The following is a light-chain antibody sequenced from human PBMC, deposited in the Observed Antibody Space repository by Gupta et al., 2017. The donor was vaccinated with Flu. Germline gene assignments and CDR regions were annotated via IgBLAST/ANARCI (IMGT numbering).Light chain of an antibody. CDR1: QSISSW. J-gene: IGKJ1*01. Sequence: DIQMTQSPSTLSASVGDRVTITCRASQSISSWLAWYQQKRGKAPKLLIYKASSLESGVPSRFSGSGSGTEFTLTISSLQPDDFATYYCQQDNSYPRTFGQGTKVEIK. CDR2: KAS. CDR3: QQDNSYPRT. V-gene: IGKV1-5*03.